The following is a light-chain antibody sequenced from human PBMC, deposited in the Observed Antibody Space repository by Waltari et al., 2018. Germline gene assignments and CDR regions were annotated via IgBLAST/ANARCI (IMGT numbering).Light chain of an antibody. CDR3: QQYDADSALT. Sequence: DIQMTQSPSTVTASVADKVSITCRASQGISVWLAWFQQKPGKPPKLLIYKASTLETGVPSRFTGSGSGTEFTLTITSLQPDDFATYFCQQYDADSALTFGEGTQVEMK. J-gene: IGKJ4*01. V-gene: IGKV1-5*03. CDR1: QGISVW. CDR2: KAS.